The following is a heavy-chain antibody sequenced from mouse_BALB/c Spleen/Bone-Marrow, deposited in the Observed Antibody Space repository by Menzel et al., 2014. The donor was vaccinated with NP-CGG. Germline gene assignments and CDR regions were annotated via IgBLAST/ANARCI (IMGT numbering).Heavy chain of an antibody. CDR3: VRHRYDGYYFDY. CDR2: ISNGGDNT. Sequence: EVKLVESGGGLVQPGGSLKLSCAASGFTFSSYIMSWVRQTPEKRLEWVAYISNGGDNTYYPDTVRGRFIISRDNAKNTLCLLMSSLKSEDTAMYYCVRHRYDGYYFDYWGQGTTLTVSS. J-gene: IGHJ2*01. CDR1: GFTFSSYI. V-gene: IGHV5-12-2*01. D-gene: IGHD2-14*01.